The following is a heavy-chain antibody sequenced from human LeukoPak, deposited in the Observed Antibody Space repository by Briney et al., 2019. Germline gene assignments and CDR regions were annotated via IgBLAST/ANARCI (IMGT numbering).Heavy chain of an antibody. V-gene: IGHV1-24*01. D-gene: IGHD3-10*01. J-gene: IGHJ4*02. Sequence: ASVKVSCKVSVYTLTELSMHWVRQAPGKGREWMGGFDTEDGETIYAQKSQDRVAMTEDTSTDTAYMVLRSPRSEDTAADYCATGNGRRWFGQPPFDYWGKGTLVTVSS. CDR1: VYTLTELS. CDR2: FDTEDGET. CDR3: ATGNGRRWFGQPPFDY.